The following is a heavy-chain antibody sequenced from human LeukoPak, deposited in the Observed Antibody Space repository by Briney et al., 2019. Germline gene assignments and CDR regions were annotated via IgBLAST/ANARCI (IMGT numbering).Heavy chain of an antibody. CDR3: ARRKEVQTTFDC. Sequence: GGSLRLSCAASGFIFSNYYMGWVREAPGKGLEWVADIQEDGSATYYVDSVKGRFTISRDNAKNSLDLQMNSLRAEDTAVYFCARRKEVQTTFDCWGQGTLVTVSS. V-gene: IGHV3-7*01. J-gene: IGHJ4*02. CDR1: GFIFSNYY. D-gene: IGHD1-14*01. CDR2: IQEDGSAT.